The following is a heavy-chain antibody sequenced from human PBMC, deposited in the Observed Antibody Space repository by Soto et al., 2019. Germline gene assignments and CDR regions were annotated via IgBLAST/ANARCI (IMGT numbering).Heavy chain of an antibody. J-gene: IGHJ5*02. CDR1: GGSFSGYY. CDR3: ARGVLFRYFECLNWCNP. D-gene: IGHD3-9*01. CDR2: INHSGST. V-gene: IGHV4-34*01. Sequence: SQTLSLTCAVYGGSFSGYYWSWIRQPPGKGLEWIGEINHSGSTNYNPSLKRRVTISVDTSKTQFSLKLSSVTAADTAVYYCARGVLFRYFECLNWCNPGGKGTRVTVS.